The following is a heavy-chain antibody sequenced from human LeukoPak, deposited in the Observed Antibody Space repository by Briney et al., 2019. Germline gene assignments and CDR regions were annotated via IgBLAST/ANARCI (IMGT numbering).Heavy chain of an antibody. V-gene: IGHV3-21*01. D-gene: IGHD3-9*01. CDR1: GFTFNTFD. Sequence: PGGSLRLSCAASGFTFNTFDMNWVRQAPGKGLEWVSSITSGGDYIYYADSVKGRFTTSRDNAKNSLSLQLNSLRVEDTAVYYCARGHYDVLAASYKWTPDYWGQGTLVTVSS. J-gene: IGHJ4*02. CDR3: ARGHYDVLAASYKWTPDY. CDR2: ITSGGDYI.